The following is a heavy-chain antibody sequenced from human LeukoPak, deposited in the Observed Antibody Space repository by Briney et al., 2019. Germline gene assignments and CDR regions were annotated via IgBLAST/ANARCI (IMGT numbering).Heavy chain of an antibody. J-gene: IGHJ6*02. CDR3: AKTLPPPSTIFGVGTYYYYGMDV. CDR2: ISGTGYST. D-gene: IGHD3-3*01. V-gene: IGHV3-23*01. CDR1: GFIFSTNT. Sequence: PGGSLRLSCAASGFIFSTNTMSWVRQAPGKGLEWVSSISGTGYSTYYADSVKGRFTISRDNSKDTLYLQMNSLRAEDTAIYYCAKTLPPPSTIFGVGTYYYYGMDVWGQGTTVTVSS.